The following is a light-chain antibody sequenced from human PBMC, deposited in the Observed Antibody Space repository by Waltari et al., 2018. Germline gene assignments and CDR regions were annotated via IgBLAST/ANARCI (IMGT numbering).Light chain of an antibody. V-gene: IGKV1-12*01. CDR2: AAS. CDR1: QDIGSW. J-gene: IGKJ2*01. CDR3: QQGNSFPYT. Sequence: DIQMTQSPSPLSASVEDRVTITCRASQDIGSWLAWYQQKPGKAPKLLIYAASRLESGVPPRFSGSGSGTDFILAISSLQPEDCGTFYCQQGNSFPYTFGQGTKLEI.